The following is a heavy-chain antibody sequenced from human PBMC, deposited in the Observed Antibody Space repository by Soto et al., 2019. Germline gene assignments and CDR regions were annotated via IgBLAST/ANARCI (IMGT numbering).Heavy chain of an antibody. CDR2: FDPADGER. CDR3: GKNSQLLNPTRDALAF. CDR1: GYILIESS. J-gene: IGHJ3*01. Sequence: QVQLVQSGAEVKKPGASVRVSCKVSGYILIESSMHWVRQAPGKGLEWMGGFDPADGERIYAQNFKGRVTMTEDTSMDTAYMELSSLRYQDTAVYYCGKNSQLLNPTRDALAFWGEGTLVIVSS. V-gene: IGHV1-24*01. D-gene: IGHD5-18*01.